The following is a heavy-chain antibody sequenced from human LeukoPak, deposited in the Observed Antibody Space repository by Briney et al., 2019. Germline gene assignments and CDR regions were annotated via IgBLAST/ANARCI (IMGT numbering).Heavy chain of an antibody. CDR2: ISSTGDTI. CDR1: RFTFSNYY. J-gene: IGHJ3*02. Sequence: PGGSLRLSCAASRFTFSNYYMTWIRRAPGKGLQWVSYISSTGDTIFYADSVKGRFTISRDNAKNSLYLQMNSLRAEDTAVYYCATTVTTSNLGAFDIWGQGTMVTVSS. D-gene: IGHD4-17*01. CDR3: ATTVTTSNLGAFDI. V-gene: IGHV3-11*04.